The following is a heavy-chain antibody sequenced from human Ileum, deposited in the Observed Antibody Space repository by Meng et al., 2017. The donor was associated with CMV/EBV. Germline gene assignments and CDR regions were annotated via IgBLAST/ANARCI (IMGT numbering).Heavy chain of an antibody. CDR2: VSYGGDSK. J-gene: IGHJ3*02. Sequence: GESLKISCAASGFTFSSYALHWVRQAPGQGLEWVAAVSYGGDSKHYADSLKGRFTISRDNSKNTLYLQVNSLRAEDTAVYYCAREALTSSDAFDIWGQGTKVTVSS. CDR3: AREALTSSDAFDI. V-gene: IGHV3-30-3*01. CDR1: GFTFSSYA.